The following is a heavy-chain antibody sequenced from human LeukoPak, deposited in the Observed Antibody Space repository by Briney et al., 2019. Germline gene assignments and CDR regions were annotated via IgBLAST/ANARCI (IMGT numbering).Heavy chain of an antibody. CDR3: ARDHEYCSGGSCSQAFDY. Sequence: GASVKVSCKASGYTFTSYGISWVRQAPGQGLEWMGWISAYNGNTNYAQKLQGRVTTTTDTSTSTAYMELRSLRSDDTAVYYCARDHEYCSGGSCSQAFDYWGQGTLVTVSS. CDR2: ISAYNGNT. CDR1: GYTFTSYG. D-gene: IGHD2-15*01. J-gene: IGHJ4*02. V-gene: IGHV1-18*01.